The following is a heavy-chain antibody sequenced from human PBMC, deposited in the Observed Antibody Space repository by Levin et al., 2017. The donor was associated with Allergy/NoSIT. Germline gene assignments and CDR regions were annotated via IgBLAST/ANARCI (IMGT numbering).Heavy chain of an antibody. J-gene: IGHJ4*02. CDR2: ITWNSGNI. D-gene: IGHD5-18*01. CDR3: TKDSETRVDTPLVTAFDS. V-gene: IGHV3-9*01. Sequence: HPGGSLRLSCAGSGFKFGDYAMHWVRQVPAKGLEWVSGITWNSGNIIYADSLKGRFTISRDNRKNSLYLQVNSLKPDDTALYFCTKDSETRVDTPLVTAFDSWGQGTLVTVSS. CDR1: GFKFGDYA.